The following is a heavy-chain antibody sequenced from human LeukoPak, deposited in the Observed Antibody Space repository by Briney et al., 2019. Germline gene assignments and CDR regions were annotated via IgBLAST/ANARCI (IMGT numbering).Heavy chain of an antibody. D-gene: IGHD6-19*01. CDR2: IHYDGGDK. CDR1: GFTFSSYG. Sequence: PGGSLRLSCAASGFTFSSYGMHWVRQAPGKGLEWVAFIHYDGGDKYYADSVKGRFTIPRDNSERTLYLQMNSLRPEDSGVYYCAKAPAGYFDYWGQGTLVTVSS. J-gene: IGHJ4*02. CDR3: AKAPAGYFDY. V-gene: IGHV3-30*02.